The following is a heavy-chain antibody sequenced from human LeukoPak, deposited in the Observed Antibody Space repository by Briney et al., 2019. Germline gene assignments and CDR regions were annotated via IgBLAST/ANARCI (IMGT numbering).Heavy chain of an antibody. J-gene: IGHJ6*03. Sequence: PGGSLRLSCAASGFTFSSYSMNWVRQAPGKGLEWVSSISSSSSYIYYADSVKGRFTISRDNAKNSLYLQMNSLRAEGTAVYYCARLVVAAATREYYYYMDVWGKGTTVTVSS. D-gene: IGHD2-15*01. V-gene: IGHV3-21*01. CDR2: ISSSSSYI. CDR1: GFTFSSYS. CDR3: ARLVVAAATREYYYYMDV.